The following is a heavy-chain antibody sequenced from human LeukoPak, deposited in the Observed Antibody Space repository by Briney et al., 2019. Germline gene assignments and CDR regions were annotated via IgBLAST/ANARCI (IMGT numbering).Heavy chain of an antibody. Sequence: GESLRISCKASGYSLTSYWIGWVRQVPGKGLEWMGIIYPGDSGTRYSPSVQGQVTISTDKSISSAYLQLISLKASGTDMYYCASVPAENSSRWRHYFDFWGQGTMVTVSS. J-gene: IGHJ4*02. CDR2: IYPGDSGT. CDR3: ASVPAENSSRWRHYFDF. CDR1: GYSLTSYW. V-gene: IGHV5-51*01. D-gene: IGHD6-13*01.